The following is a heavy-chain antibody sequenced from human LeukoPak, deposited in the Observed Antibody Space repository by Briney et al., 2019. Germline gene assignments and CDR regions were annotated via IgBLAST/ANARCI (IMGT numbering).Heavy chain of an antibody. CDR3: AKFPIAAAGTLGNYFDY. Sequence: GGSLRLSCAASGFSFSTNWEHWVRQAPGKGLVWVSLIKSDGSDTSYADSVKGRFTISRDNSKNTQYLQMNSLRAEDTAVYYCAKFPIAAAGTLGNYFDYWGQGTLVTVSS. D-gene: IGHD6-13*01. CDR1: GFSFSTNW. J-gene: IGHJ4*02. CDR2: IKSDGSDT. V-gene: IGHV3-74*01.